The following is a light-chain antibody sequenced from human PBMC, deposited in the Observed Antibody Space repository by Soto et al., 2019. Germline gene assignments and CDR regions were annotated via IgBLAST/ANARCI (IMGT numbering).Light chain of an antibody. CDR2: AAS. CDR3: QKYDSAPFT. Sequence: DIQMTQSPSPLSASVGDRDTITCRASPGIGNYLAWYQQKPGKVPKLLIYAASTLQSGVPSRFIGSGSGTDFTLTISSLQPDDVATYCCQKYDSAPFTCGPGTKVDIK. CDR1: PGIGNY. J-gene: IGKJ3*01. V-gene: IGKV1-27*01.